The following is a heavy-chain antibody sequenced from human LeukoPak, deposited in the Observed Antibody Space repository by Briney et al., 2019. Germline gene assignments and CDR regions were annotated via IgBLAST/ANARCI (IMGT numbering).Heavy chain of an antibody. CDR3: ARVELLWFGELM. CDR1: GYTFTGYY. Sequence: ASVRVSCKASGYTFTGYYMHWVRQAPAQGLEWMGWISPNSGGTNYAQKFQGRVTMTRDTSISTAYMELSRLRYDDTAVYYCARVELLWFGELMWGQGTLVTVSS. J-gene: IGHJ4*02. CDR2: ISPNSGGT. D-gene: IGHD3-10*01. V-gene: IGHV1-2*02.